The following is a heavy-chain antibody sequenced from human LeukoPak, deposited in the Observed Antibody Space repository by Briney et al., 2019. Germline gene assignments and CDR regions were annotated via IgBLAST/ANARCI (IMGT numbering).Heavy chain of an antibody. D-gene: IGHD3-3*01. CDR3: ASGIYDFWSGYYDYGMDV. V-gene: IGHV3-48*02. CDR1: GFTFSSHW. Sequence: GGSLRLSCAASGFTFSSHWMNWVRQAPGKGLEWVSHITASGTAMFYADSVKGRFTISRDNAKNSLYLQMNSLRDEDTAVYYCASGIYDFWSGYYDYGMDVWGQGTTVTVSS. CDR2: ITASGTAM. J-gene: IGHJ6*02.